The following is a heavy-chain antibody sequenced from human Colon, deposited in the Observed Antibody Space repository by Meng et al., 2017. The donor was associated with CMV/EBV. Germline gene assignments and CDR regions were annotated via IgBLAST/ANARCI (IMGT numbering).Heavy chain of an antibody. CDR2: INHSGST. CDR3: ARGRLIFLYGSGYKDQGMDV. D-gene: IGHD3-10*01. Sequence: GSLRLSCAVYGGSFSDYHWTWIRQSPGKGLEWIGEINHSGSTNYSPSLRSRVTISVDTSRNQFSLKVSSVTAADTAMYYCARGRLIFLYGSGYKDQGMDVWGQGTTVTVSS. J-gene: IGHJ6*02. CDR1: GGSFSDYH. V-gene: IGHV4-34*01.